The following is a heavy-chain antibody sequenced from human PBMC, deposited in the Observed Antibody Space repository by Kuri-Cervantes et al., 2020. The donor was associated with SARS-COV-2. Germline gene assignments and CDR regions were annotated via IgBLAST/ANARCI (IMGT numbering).Heavy chain of an antibody. D-gene: IGHD5-18*01. J-gene: IGHJ3*02. CDR3: ARGYSYGYAVLDAFDI. V-gene: IGHV3-21*01. Sequence: GESLKISCAASGFTFSSYSLNWVRQAPEKGLEWVSYISSSSSYKYYADSVKGRFTISRDNAKNSLYLQMNSLRAEDTAVYYCARGYSYGYAVLDAFDIWGQGTMVTVSS. CDR2: ISSSSSYK. CDR1: GFTFSSYS.